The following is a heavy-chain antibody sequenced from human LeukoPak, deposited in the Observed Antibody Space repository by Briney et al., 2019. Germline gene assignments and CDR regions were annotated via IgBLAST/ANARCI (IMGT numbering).Heavy chain of an antibody. CDR2: ISSSSSYI. CDR3: ARRDTRDAFDI. D-gene: IGHD5-18*01. V-gene: IGHV3-21*01. CDR1: GFTFSSYS. Sequence: GGSLRLSCAASGFTFSSYSMNWVRQAPGKGLEWVSSISSSSSYIYYADSVKGRFTISRDNAKNTLYLQMNSLRAEDTAVYYCARRDTRDAFDIWGQGTMVTVSS. J-gene: IGHJ3*02.